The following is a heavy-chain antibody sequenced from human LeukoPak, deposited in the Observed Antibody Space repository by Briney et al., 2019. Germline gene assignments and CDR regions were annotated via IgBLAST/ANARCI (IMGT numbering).Heavy chain of an antibody. J-gene: IGHJ4*02. Sequence: SETLSLTCTVSGGSISSYYWSWIRQPPGKGLEWIGYIYYSGSTNYNPSLKSRVTISVDTSKHQFSLKLSSVTAADTAVYYCARHGTISSESYFDYWGQGALVTVSS. CDR2: IYYSGST. D-gene: IGHD1-14*01. CDR1: GGSISSYY. V-gene: IGHV4-59*01. CDR3: ARHGTISSESYFDY.